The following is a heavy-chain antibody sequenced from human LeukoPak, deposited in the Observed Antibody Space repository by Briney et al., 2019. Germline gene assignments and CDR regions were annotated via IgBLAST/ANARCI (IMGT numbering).Heavy chain of an antibody. Sequence: PGGSLRLSCAASGFTFSSYAMSWVRQAPGKGLEWVSAISGSGGSTYYADSVKDRFTISRDNSKNTLYLQMNSLRAEDTAVYYCAKDLYGDSYGDGYWGQGTLVTVSS. CDR3: AKDLYGDSYGDGY. J-gene: IGHJ4*02. CDR2: ISGSGGST. V-gene: IGHV3-23*01. CDR1: GFTFSSYA. D-gene: IGHD4-17*01.